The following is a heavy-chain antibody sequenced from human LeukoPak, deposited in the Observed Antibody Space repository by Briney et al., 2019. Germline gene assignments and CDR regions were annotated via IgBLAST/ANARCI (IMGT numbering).Heavy chain of an antibody. J-gene: IGHJ5*02. Sequence: GGSLRLSCAASGFTFSSYSMNWVRQAPGKRLEWVSAINSSSYIYYADPVKGRFTISRDNAKNSLYLQMNSLRAEDSALYYCARDQYYCVSSNHEDWFDPWGQGTLVTVSS. D-gene: IGHD3-22*01. CDR2: INSSSYI. CDR3: ARDQYYCVSSNHEDWFDP. CDR1: GFTFSSYS. V-gene: IGHV3-21*01.